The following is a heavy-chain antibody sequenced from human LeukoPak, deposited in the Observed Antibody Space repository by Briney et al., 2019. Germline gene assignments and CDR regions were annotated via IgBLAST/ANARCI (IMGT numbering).Heavy chain of an antibody. CDR1: GYNFAEYW. Sequence: GESQKISCKGSGYNFAEYWIGWVRQMPGKGLEWVAFIYPGGSDRRYSPPFQGQVTVSADKSINTVYLQWGSLKAADTAMYYCARHFYDTSTYYSSFDSRDQGTLVTVSS. V-gene: IGHV5-51*01. CDR2: IYPGGSDR. J-gene: IGHJ4*02. CDR3: ARHFYDTSTYYSSFDS. D-gene: IGHD2/OR15-2a*01.